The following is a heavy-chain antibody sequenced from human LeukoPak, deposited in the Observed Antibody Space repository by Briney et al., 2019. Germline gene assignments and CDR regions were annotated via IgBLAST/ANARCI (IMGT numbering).Heavy chain of an antibody. Sequence: PGGSLRLSCAASGFIFNTYNMNWVRQAPGKGLEWVSSISGSSSYIYYADSVKGRFSISRDNAKNSLYLQMNSLRAEDTAVYYCARDLLGWELHYFDYWGQGTLVTVSS. CDR1: GFIFNTYN. CDR3: ARDLLGWELHYFDY. CDR2: ISGSSSYI. J-gene: IGHJ4*02. V-gene: IGHV3-21*01. D-gene: IGHD1-26*01.